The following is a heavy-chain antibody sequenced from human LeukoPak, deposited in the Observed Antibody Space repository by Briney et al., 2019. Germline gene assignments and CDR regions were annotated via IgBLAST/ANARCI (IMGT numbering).Heavy chain of an antibody. D-gene: IGHD1-1*01. J-gene: IGHJ4*02. CDR2: ISNDGGST. V-gene: IGHV3-74*01. CDR1: GFPLSNYW. Sequence: PGGSLRLSCVASGFPLSNYWMHWVRAAPGKGLVWVSRISNDGGSTTYADPVKGRFTISRDYAKHTMYVQINTLSAEDTRVFFCTRGGFIGQLSAFDFWGQGALVSASS. CDR3: TRGGFIGQLSAFDF.